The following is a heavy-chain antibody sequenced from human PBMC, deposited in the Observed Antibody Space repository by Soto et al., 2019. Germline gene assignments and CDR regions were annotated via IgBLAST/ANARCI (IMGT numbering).Heavy chain of an antibody. D-gene: IGHD2-2*01. CDR2: ISAYNGNT. Sequence: QVQLVQSGAEVKKPGASVKVSCKASGYTFTSYGISWVRQAPGQGLEWMGWISAYNGNTNYAQKLQGRVTMTTDTSTSTAYMELRSLRTDDTAVYYCARGIRYCSSISCYDSPFDYWGQGTLVTVSS. CDR1: GYTFTSYG. J-gene: IGHJ4*02. CDR3: ARGIRYCSSISCYDSPFDY. V-gene: IGHV1-18*01.